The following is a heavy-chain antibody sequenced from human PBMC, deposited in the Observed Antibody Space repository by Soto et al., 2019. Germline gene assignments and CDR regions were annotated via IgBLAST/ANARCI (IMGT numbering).Heavy chain of an antibody. Sequence: ASVKVSCKASGYTFTGYYMHWVRQAPGQGLEWMGWINPNSGGTNYAQKFQGRVTMTRDTSISTAYMELSRLRSDDTAVYYCARVGVGVTMIVVADYYYYGMDVWGQGTTVTVPS. V-gene: IGHV1-2*02. J-gene: IGHJ6*02. CDR1: GYTFTGYY. CDR2: INPNSGGT. D-gene: IGHD3-22*01. CDR3: ARVGVGVTMIVVADYYYYGMDV.